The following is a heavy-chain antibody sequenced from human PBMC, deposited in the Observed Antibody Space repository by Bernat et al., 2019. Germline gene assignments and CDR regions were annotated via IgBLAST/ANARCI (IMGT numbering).Heavy chain of an antibody. CDR3: ASARIAAPSVGAFDI. CDR2: IYYSGST. V-gene: IGHV4-39*01. D-gene: IGHD6-6*01. CDR1: GGSISSSSYY. J-gene: IGHJ3*02. Sequence: QLQLQESGPGLVKPSETLSLTCTVSGGSISSSSYYWGWIRQPPGKGLEWIGSIYYSGSTYYNPSPKSRVTISVDTSKNQFSLKLSSVTAADTAVYYCASARIAAPSVGAFDIWGQGTMVTVSS.